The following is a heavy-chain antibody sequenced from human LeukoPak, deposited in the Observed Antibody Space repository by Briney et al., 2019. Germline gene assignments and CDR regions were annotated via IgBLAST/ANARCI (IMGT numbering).Heavy chain of an antibody. CDR3: ARGEWGPPNDAFDI. CDR1: DDSISDYY. D-gene: IGHD2-8*01. J-gene: IGHJ3*02. Sequence: PSETLSLTCTVSDDSISDYYRGWIRQPPGKGLEWIGYFHNSGTSTYNPSLKSRVTISADTSKNQFSLKLNSLTTADTAVYYCARGEWGPPNDAFDIWGQGTMVTVSS. CDR2: FHNSGTS. V-gene: IGHV4-59*01.